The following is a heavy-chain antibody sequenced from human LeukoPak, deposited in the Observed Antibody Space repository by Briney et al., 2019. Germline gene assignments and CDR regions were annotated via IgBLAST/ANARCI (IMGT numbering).Heavy chain of an antibody. D-gene: IGHD3-10*01. CDR2: INPKSGGS. CDR3: VRESGADMGSA. J-gene: IGHJ5*02. Sequence: GASVTVSCKASEYTFTGYNVHWVRQAPGQGLEWMGWINPKSGGSNYAQKFQGRATMTRDTSSPTVYMDLSGLRSDDTAVYYCVRESGADMGSAWGQGTLVTVSS. CDR1: EYTFTGYN. V-gene: IGHV1-2*02.